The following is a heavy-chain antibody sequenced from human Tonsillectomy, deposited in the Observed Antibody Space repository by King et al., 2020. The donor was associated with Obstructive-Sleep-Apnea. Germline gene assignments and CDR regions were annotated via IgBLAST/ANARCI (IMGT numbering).Heavy chain of an antibody. V-gene: IGHV2-5*02. CDR3: AHRTLVGAFDY. Sequence: ITLKESGPTLVTPTQNLTLTCTFSGFSLSTSGVGVGWIRQPPGKSLEWLALIYWDDDMRYSPSLKSRPTITKATSKNQEVLTMTNMDPVDTATYYCAHRTLVGAFDYWGQGTLVTVSS. CDR2: IYWDDDM. CDR1: GFSLSTSGVG. D-gene: IGHD1-26*01. J-gene: IGHJ4*02.